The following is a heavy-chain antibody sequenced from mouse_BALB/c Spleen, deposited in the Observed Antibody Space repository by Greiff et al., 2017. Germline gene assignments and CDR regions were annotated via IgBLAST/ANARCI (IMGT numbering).Heavy chain of an antibody. D-gene: IGHD4-1*01. Sequence: VQLQQSGPGLVKPSQSLSLTCTVTGYSITSDYAWNWIRQFPGNKLEWMGYISYSGSTSYNPSLKSRISITRDTSKNQFFLQLNSVTTEDTATYYCARTGTDWYFDVWGAGTTVTVSS. CDR3: ARTGTDWYFDV. V-gene: IGHV3-2*02. CDR2: ISYSGST. CDR1: GYSITSDYA. J-gene: IGHJ1*01.